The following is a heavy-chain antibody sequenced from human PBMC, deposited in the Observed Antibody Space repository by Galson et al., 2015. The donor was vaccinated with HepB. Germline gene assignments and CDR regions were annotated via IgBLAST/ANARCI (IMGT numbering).Heavy chain of an antibody. CDR2: ISAYNGNT. CDR1: GYTFTSYG. CDR3: ARDGRFVLMVYALGRFDY. Sequence: SVKVSCKASGYTFTSYGISWVRQAPGQGLEWMGWISAYNGNTNYAQKLQGRVTMTTDTSTSTAYMELRSLRSDDTAVYYCARDGRFVLMVYALGRFDYWGQGTLVTVSS. D-gene: IGHD2-8*01. V-gene: IGHV1-18*01. J-gene: IGHJ4*02.